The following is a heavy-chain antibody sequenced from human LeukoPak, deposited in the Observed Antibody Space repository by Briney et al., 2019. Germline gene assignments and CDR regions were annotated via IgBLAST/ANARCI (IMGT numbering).Heavy chain of an antibody. CDR2: IYYSGST. CDR3: ARGGATRYCSSTSCQAAFDI. Sequence: SSETLSLTCTVSGGSISSYYWSWIRQPPGKGLEWIGYIYYSGSTNYNPSLKSRVTISVGTSKNQFSLKLSSVTAADTAVYYCARGGATRYCSSTSCQAAFDIWGQGTMVTVSS. D-gene: IGHD2-2*01. J-gene: IGHJ3*02. CDR1: GGSISSYY. V-gene: IGHV4-59*08.